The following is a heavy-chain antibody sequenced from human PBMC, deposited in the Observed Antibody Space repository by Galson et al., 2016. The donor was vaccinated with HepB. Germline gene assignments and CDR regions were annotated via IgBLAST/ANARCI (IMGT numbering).Heavy chain of an antibody. CDR3: ARHIAVSGTRGFDY. Sequence: SETLSLTCAVSGGSISSNWWSWVRQPPGKGLDWIGETYHTGRTIFNPSLQSRVTMSIDNSKNQFSLELTSVTAADTATYYCARHIAVSGTRGFDYWGQGILVTVSS. CDR1: GGSISSNW. V-gene: IGHV4-4*02. J-gene: IGHJ4*02. D-gene: IGHD6-19*01. CDR2: TYHTGRT.